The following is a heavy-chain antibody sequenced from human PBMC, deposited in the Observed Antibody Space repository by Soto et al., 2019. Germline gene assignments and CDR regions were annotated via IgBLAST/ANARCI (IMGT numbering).Heavy chain of an antibody. Sequence: VGSLRLSCAASGFTFTRYSMNWVRQAPGKGLEWVSSISSTTNYIYYGDSMKGRFTISRDNARNSLYLEMNSLRAEDTAVYYCARESEDLTSNFDYWGQGTLVTVSS. CDR1: GFTFTRYS. J-gene: IGHJ4*02. CDR2: ISSTTNYI. CDR3: ARESEDLTSNFDY. V-gene: IGHV3-21*06.